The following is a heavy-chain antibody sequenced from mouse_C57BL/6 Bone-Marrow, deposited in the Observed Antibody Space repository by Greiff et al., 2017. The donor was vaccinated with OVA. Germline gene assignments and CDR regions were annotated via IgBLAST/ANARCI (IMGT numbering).Heavy chain of an antibody. Sequence: VMLVESGGGLVQSGRSLRLSCATSGFTFSDFYMEWVRHAPGTGLEWIAASRNKANDYTTEYSASVKGRFIVSRDTSQSILYLQMNALRAEDTAIYYCARDNWDWYFDVWGTGTTVTVSS. CDR1: GFTFSDFY. CDR3: ARDNWDWYFDV. CDR2: SRNKANDYTT. V-gene: IGHV7-1*01. D-gene: IGHD4-1*01. J-gene: IGHJ1*03.